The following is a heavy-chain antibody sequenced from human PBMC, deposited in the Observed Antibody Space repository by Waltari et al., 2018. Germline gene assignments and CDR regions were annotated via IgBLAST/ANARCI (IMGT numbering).Heavy chain of an antibody. D-gene: IGHD3-10*01. J-gene: IGHJ4*02. Sequence: QVQLVQSGAEVKKPGASVKVSCKTSGYTFTAYHMQWVRQAPGQGLEWIGWINSNRGDRGYAQKFLGRVTRTRETSVSTIDMELSGLKSDDTAVYYSAREGLTGRGFDYWGQGTLVTVSS. V-gene: IGHV1-2*02. CDR3: AREGLTGRGFDY. CDR2: INSNRGDR. CDR1: GYTFTAYH.